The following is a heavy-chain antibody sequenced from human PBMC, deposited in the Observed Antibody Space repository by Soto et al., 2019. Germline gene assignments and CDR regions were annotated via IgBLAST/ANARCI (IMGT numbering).Heavy chain of an antibody. CDR1: GGSISSGGYY. V-gene: IGHV4-31*03. Sequence: SETLSLTCTVSGGSISSGGYYWSWIRQHPGKGLEWIGYIYYSGSTYYNPSLKSRVTISVDTSKNQFSLKLSSVTAADTAVYYCARGWPKGSSSTYYFDHWGQGTLVTVSS. D-gene: IGHD6-6*01. CDR2: IYYSGST. J-gene: IGHJ4*02. CDR3: ARGWPKGSSSTYYFDH.